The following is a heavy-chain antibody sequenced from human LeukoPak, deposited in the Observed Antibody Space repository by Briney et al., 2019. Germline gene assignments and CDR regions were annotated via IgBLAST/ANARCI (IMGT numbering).Heavy chain of an antibody. Sequence: ASVKVSCEASGYTFTSYGISWVRQAPGQGLEWMGWISAYNGNTNYAQKLQRRVTMTSGTSTSTPHMGLRSTRPDATAVYYCQRDTVLAAAGDIDYGDRGTLVTVSS. J-gene: IGHJ4*02. CDR2: ISAYNGNT. CDR3: QRDTVLAAAGDIDY. D-gene: IGHD6-13*01. V-gene: IGHV1-18*01. CDR1: GYTFTSYG.